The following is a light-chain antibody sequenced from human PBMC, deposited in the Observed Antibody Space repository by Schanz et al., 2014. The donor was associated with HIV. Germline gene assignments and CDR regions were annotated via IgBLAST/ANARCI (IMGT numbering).Light chain of an antibody. J-gene: IGLJ2*01. V-gene: IGLV2-8*01. CDR2: EVS. Sequence: QSVLTQPPSASGSPGQSVTISCTGTSSDVGGYNLVSWYQQHPGKAPKLMIYEVSRRPSGVPDRFSGSKSGNTASLTISGLQAEDEADYYCSSYTSSSTRIFGGGTKLTVL. CDR1: SSDVGGYNL. CDR3: SSYTSSSTRI.